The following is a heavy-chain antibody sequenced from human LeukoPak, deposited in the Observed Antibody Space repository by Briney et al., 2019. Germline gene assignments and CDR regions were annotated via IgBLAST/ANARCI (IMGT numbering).Heavy chain of an antibody. Sequence: SVKVSCKASGGTFSSYAISWVRQAPGQGLEWMGGIIPIFGTANYAQKFQGRVTITTDESTSTAYLELSSLRSEDTAVYYCARDLAVAGTGDAFDIWGQGTMVTVSS. CDR2: IIPIFGTA. D-gene: IGHD6-19*01. J-gene: IGHJ3*02. CDR3: ARDLAVAGTGDAFDI. V-gene: IGHV1-69*05. CDR1: GGTFSSYA.